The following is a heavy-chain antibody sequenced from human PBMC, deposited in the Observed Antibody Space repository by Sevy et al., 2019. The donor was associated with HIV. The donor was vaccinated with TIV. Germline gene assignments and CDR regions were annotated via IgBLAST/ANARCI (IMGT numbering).Heavy chain of an antibody. D-gene: IGHD1-7*01. CDR1: GDSVSSSSAA. V-gene: IGHV6-1*01. CDR2: TYYRSKWYS. CDR3: ARGDELNSYYYGMDV. J-gene: IGHJ6*02. Sequence: SQTLSLTCAISGDSVSSSSAAWNWFRQSPSRGLEWLGRTYYRSKWYSDYEVSVKGRVTINPDTSKNQFSLHLESVTPEDTALYFCARGDELNSYYYGMDVWGQGTTVTVSS.